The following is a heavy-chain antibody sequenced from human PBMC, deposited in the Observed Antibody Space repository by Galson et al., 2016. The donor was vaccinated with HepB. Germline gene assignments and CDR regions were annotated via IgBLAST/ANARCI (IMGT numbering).Heavy chain of an antibody. Sequence: SLRLSCAASGFTFSNYWMHWVRQAPGKGLVWASHITIDGSTTTYADSVKGWFTISRDNAKNTLYLQMNSLRAEDTAVYYCARDLWRGGRIDYWGQGTLVTVSS. CDR3: ARDLWRGGRIDY. V-gene: IGHV3-74*01. J-gene: IGHJ4*02. CDR2: ITIDGSTT. CDR1: GFTFSNYW. D-gene: IGHD4-23*01.